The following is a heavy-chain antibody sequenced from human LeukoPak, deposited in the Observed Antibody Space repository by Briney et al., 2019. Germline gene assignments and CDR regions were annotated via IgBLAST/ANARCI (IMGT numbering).Heavy chain of an antibody. V-gene: IGHV3-30*18. J-gene: IGHJ3*02. CDR1: GFTFSSYG. CDR3: AKALVVPADPDAFDI. D-gene: IGHD2-2*01. CDR2: ISYDGSNK. Sequence: GGSLRLSCAASGFTFSSYGMHWVRQAPGKGLEWVAVISYDGSNKYYADSVKGRFTISRDNSKNTLYLQMNSLRAEDTAVYYCAKALVVPADPDAFDIWGQGTMVTVSS.